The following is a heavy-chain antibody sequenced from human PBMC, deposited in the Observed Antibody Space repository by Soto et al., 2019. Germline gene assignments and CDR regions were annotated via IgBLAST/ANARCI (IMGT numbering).Heavy chain of an antibody. CDR2: INHSGST. Sequence: QVQLQQWGAGLLKPSETLSLTCAVYGGSFSGYYWSWIRQPPGKGLEWIGEINHSGSTNYNPSLKSRVTISVDTSKNQFSLKLSSVTAADTAVYYCARVTRGRIVVVVPAANNWFDHWGQGNMVTVSS. J-gene: IGHJ5*02. CDR1: GGSFSGYY. V-gene: IGHV4-34*01. D-gene: IGHD2-2*01. CDR3: ARVTRGRIVVVVPAANNWFDH.